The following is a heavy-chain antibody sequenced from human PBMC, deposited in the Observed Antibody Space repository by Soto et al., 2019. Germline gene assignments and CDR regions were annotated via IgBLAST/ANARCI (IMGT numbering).Heavy chain of an antibody. CDR1: GYTFTSYD. J-gene: IGHJ6*02. V-gene: IGHV1-8*01. CDR3: ASLITMVRGVGSYGMDV. CDR2: MNPNSGNT. Sequence: QVQLVQSGAEVKKPGASVKVSCKASGYTFTSYDINWVRQATGQGLEWMGWMNPNSGNTGYAQKFQGRVTMTRNTSISTAYMELSSLRSEDTAVYYCASLITMVRGVGSYGMDVWGQGTTVTVSS. D-gene: IGHD3-10*01.